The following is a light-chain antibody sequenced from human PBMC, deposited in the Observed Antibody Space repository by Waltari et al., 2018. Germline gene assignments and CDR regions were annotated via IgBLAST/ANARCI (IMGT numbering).Light chain of an antibody. CDR2: DAD. Sequence: DVQLTQSPSTLSESVGDRFTITCRASAYINTWLAVYQQKPGKGHKLLISDADSLKSGVPSRFSGSGSGTDFTLTITSMQPDDFATYYCQHYKNFPLTFGGGTK. CDR1: AYINTW. V-gene: IGKV1-5*01. CDR3: QHYKNFPLT. J-gene: IGKJ4*01.